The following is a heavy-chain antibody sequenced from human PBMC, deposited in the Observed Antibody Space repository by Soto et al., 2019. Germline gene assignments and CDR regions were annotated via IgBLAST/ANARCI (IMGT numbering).Heavy chain of an antibody. V-gene: IGHV4-59*01. CDR1: GGSISIYY. CDR3: ARSISGYSIRWPIDY. D-gene: IGHD6-19*01. Sequence: SETLSLTCTVSGGSISIYYWSLIRQPPGKGLEWIGYIYYSGSTNYNPSLKSRVTISVDTSKNQFSLKLSSVTAADTAVYYCARSISGYSIRWPIDYWGQGTLVTVSS. J-gene: IGHJ4*02. CDR2: IYYSGST.